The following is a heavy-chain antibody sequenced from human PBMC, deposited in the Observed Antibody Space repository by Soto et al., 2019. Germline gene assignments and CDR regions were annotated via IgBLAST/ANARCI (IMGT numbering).Heavy chain of an antibody. Sequence: QITLKESGPTLVKPTQTFTLACTFSGFSLSTSGMGVGWIRQPPGKALEWLALIYWDDDKRYSPSLKSRLTITKDTSKNQVVLTLTIMDAVDTATYYCAHYSSTSSFDYWGQGTLVTVSS. V-gene: IGHV2-5*02. D-gene: IGHD6-13*01. CDR3: AHYSSTSSFDY. CDR2: IYWDDDK. J-gene: IGHJ4*02. CDR1: GFSLSTSGMG.